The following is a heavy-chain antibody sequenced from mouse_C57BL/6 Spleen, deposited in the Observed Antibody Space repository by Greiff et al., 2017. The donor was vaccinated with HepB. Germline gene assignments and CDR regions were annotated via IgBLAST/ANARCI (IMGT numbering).Heavy chain of an antibody. CDR2: IDPANGNT. V-gene: IGHV14-3*01. Sequence: VQLQQSVAELVRPGASVKLSCTASGFNIKNTYMLWVKQRPEQGLEWIGRIDPANGNTKYAPKFQGKATITADTSSNTAYLQLSSLTSEDTAIYYCARNPSYWYFDVWGTGTTVTVSS. CDR3: ARNPSYWYFDV. J-gene: IGHJ1*03. CDR1: GFNIKNTY.